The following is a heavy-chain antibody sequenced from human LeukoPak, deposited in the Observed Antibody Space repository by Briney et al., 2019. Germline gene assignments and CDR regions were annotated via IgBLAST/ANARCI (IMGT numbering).Heavy chain of an antibody. Sequence: ASVKVSCKASGYTFTSYDINWVRQATGQGLEWMGWMNPNSGNTGYAQKFQGRVTITRNTSISTAYMELSSLRSEDTAVYYCARLPYSYGSFFDYWGQGTLVTVSS. J-gene: IGHJ4*02. D-gene: IGHD5-18*01. CDR3: ARLPYSYGSFFDY. CDR2: MNPNSGNT. CDR1: GYTFTSYD. V-gene: IGHV1-8*03.